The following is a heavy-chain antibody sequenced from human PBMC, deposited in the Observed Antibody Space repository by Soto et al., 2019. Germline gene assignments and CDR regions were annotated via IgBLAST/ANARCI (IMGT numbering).Heavy chain of an antibody. CDR3: ARESEDLTSNFDY. CDR2: INPSGGST. V-gene: IGHV1-46*01. Sequence: ASVKVSCKASGYSFTSYYLHWLRQAPGQGLEWMGIINPSGGSTTYAQKFQGRVTMTRDTSTSTIYMEMHSLRAEDTAVYYCARESEDLTSNFDYWGQGTLVTVSS. CDR1: GYSFTSYY. J-gene: IGHJ4*02.